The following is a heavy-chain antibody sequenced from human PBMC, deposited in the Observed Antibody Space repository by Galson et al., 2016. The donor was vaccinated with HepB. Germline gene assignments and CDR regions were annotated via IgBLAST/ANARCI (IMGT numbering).Heavy chain of an antibody. D-gene: IGHD2-15*01. CDR2: IYHSGST. J-gene: IGHJ5*02. CDR3: ARYCSGGTCYYRFDP. CDR1: GGSISSSNW. Sequence: SETLSLTCAVSGGSISSSNWWSWVRQPPGKGLEWIGEIYHSGSTNYNPSLKSRVTISVDKSKNQFSLKLSSVTAADTAVYYCARYCSGGTCYYRFDPWGQGTQVTVSS. V-gene: IGHV4-4*02.